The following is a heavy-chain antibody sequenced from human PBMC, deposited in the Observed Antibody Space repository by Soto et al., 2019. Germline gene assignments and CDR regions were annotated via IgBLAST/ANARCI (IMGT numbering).Heavy chain of an antibody. CDR3: ARYCSSTSCRNYYYYGMDV. D-gene: IGHD2-2*01. V-gene: IGHV1-69*13. CDR1: GGTFSSYS. Sequence: SVKVSCKASGGTFSSYSISWVRQAPGQGLEWMGGIIPIFGTANYAQKFQGRVTITADESTSTAYMELSSLRSEDTAVYYCARYCSSTSCRNYYYYGMDVWGQGTTVTVSS. J-gene: IGHJ6*02. CDR2: IIPIFGTA.